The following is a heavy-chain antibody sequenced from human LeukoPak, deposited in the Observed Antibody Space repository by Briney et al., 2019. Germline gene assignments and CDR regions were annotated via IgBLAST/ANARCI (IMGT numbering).Heavy chain of an antibody. D-gene: IGHD1-26*01. CDR1: GGTFSSYA. J-gene: IGHJ4*02. CDR2: IIPIFGTA. CDR3: AREAFVMGATHFDY. V-gene: IGHV1-69*05. Sequence: SVKVSCNASGGTFSSYAISWVRQAPGQGLEWMGRIIPIFGTANYAQKFQGRVTITTDESTSIAYMELSSLRSEDTAVYYCAREAFVMGATHFDYWGQGTLVTVSS.